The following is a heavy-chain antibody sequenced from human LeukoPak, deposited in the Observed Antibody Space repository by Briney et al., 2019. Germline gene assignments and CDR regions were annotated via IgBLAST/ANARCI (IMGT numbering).Heavy chain of an antibody. CDR2: FNQGVEV. D-gene: IGHD3-10*01. CDR3: ARGNPTITIPWRNAFDI. Sequence: PSETLSLTCGVSGMSFNFYFWTWIRQTPGKGLEWVGEFNQGVEVNYNPSLKTRVTISVHTSKNQLSRNLRSVTVGGTPVYYFARGNPTITIPWRNAFDIWGRGAMVTDPS. V-gene: IGHV4-34*01. J-gene: IGHJ3*02. CDR1: GMSFNFYF.